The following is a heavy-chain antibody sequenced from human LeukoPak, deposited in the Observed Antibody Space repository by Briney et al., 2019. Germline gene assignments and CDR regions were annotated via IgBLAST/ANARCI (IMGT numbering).Heavy chain of an antibody. J-gene: IGHJ5*02. V-gene: IGHV4-39*01. CDR3: ARRSGRTPNYFDP. CDR2: IYYNGRT. CDR1: GXSISSSSDY. D-gene: IGHD6-25*01. Sequence: SETLSLTCTVSGXSISSSSDYWAWIRQPPGKGLELIGVIYYNGRTFYNPSLESRLTISVDTSKNQFSLKLSSVTASDTAVYYCARRSGRTPNYFDPWGQGTLVTVSS.